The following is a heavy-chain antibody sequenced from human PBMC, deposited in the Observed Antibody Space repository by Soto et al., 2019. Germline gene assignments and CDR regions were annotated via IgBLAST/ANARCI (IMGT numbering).Heavy chain of an antibody. D-gene: IGHD3-22*01. CDR1: GYTFTSYA. CDR3: AGKDYYDSSGYRRDFDY. Sequence: ASVKVSCKASGYTFTSYAMHWVRQAPGQRLEWMGWINAGNGNTKYSQKFQGRVTITRDTSASTAYMELSSLRSEDTAVYYCAGKDYYDSSGYRRDFDYWGQGTLVTVSS. V-gene: IGHV1-3*01. CDR2: INAGNGNT. J-gene: IGHJ4*02.